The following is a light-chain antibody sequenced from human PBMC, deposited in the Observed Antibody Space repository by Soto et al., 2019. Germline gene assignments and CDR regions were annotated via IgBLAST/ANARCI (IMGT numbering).Light chain of an antibody. CDR3: QQSYSSREIT. J-gene: IGKJ5*01. CDR2: DAS. V-gene: IGKV1-39*01. CDR1: QSISSW. Sequence: IQLTQSPSSLSASVGDRVPITCRASQSISSWLAWYQQKPGKAPKLLIYDASSLESGVPSRFSGSGSGRDFTLTISSLQTEDFATYYCQQSYSSREITFGQGTRLENK.